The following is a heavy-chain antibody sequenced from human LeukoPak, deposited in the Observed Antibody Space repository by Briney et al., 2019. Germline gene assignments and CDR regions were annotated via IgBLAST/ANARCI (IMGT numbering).Heavy chain of an antibody. V-gene: IGHV1-2*02. CDR2: INPNSGGT. D-gene: IGHD4-23*01. CDR1: GYTFTGYY. J-gene: IGHJ5*02. CDR3: ARASYGGSQGEYNWFDP. Sequence: GASVKVSCKASGYTFTGYYMHWVQQAPGQALEWMGWINPNSGGTNYAQKFQGRVTMTRDTSISTAYMELSRLRSDDTAVYYCARASYGGSQGEYNWFDPWGQGTLVTVSS.